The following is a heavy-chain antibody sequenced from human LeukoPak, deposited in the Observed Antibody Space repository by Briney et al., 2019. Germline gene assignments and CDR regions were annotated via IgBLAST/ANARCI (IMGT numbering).Heavy chain of an antibody. J-gene: IGHJ4*02. D-gene: IGHD6-13*01. CDR2: ISYDGTNK. CDR1: GFTFRTYG. Sequence: PGRSLRLSCAASGFTFRTYGMHWVRQSPGKGLEWVAVISYDGTNKYYADSVKGRFTISRDNSKNTLYLQMNSLRAEDTAVYYCARERQQLGYFDYWGQGTLVTVSS. V-gene: IGHV3-30*03. CDR3: ARERQQLGYFDY.